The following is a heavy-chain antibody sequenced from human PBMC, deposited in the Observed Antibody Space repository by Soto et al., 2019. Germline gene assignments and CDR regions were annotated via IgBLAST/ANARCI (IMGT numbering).Heavy chain of an antibody. CDR3: VRQYRDSQYYSGLDV. CDR2: TYYRSKWYN. D-gene: IGHD1-1*01. Sequence: QTLSLPTAISCDSVSSSSGSWNWCSRSQSRGLEWMGRTYYRSKWYNDFAVSVKSRITINPDTSKNQFSLQLNSVTPEDTDVYSCVRQYRDSQYYSGLDVWGQGTTVTVSS. V-gene: IGHV6-1*01. CDR1: CDSVSSSSGS. J-gene: IGHJ6*02.